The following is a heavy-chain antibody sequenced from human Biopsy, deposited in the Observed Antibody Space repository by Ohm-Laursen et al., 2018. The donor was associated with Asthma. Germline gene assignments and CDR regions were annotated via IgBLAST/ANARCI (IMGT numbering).Heavy chain of an antibody. Sequence: SVKVSCKASGYTFTHYAIHWLRQAPGQRPEWMGWINAGNGKLEYSGKFQGRVTITRDTSATTAYMELSSLTSGDTAVYYCARDGNWCRLRNCSPPGYWFDPWGQGTRVTVSS. CDR1: GYTFTHYA. V-gene: IGHV1-3*01. CDR2: INAGNGKL. CDR3: ARDGNWCRLRNCSPPGYWFDP. D-gene: IGHD2-8*02. J-gene: IGHJ5*02.